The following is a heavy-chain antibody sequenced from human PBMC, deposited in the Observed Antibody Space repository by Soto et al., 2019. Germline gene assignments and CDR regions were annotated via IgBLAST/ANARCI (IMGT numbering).Heavy chain of an antibody. J-gene: IGHJ4*02. CDR3: AKDPRQQLVLDY. D-gene: IGHD6-13*01. CDR2: ISGSGGST. V-gene: IGHV3-23*01. Sequence: GGSLRLSCAASGFTFSSYAMSWVRQAPGKGLEWVSAISGSGGSTYYADSVKGRFTISRDNSKNTLYLQMNSLRAEGTAVYYCAKDPRQQLVLDYWGQGTLVTVSS. CDR1: GFTFSSYA.